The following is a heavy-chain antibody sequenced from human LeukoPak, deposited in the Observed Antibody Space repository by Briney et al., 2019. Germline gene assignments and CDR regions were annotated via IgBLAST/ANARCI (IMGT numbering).Heavy chain of an antibody. CDR3: AKAPGTGTTDNYFDP. V-gene: IGHV3-30*18. CDR2: MSSDGRNR. J-gene: IGHJ5*02. Sequence: PGGTLTLSCAVSGLRFSSYGMQRAPQAPGKGWMWLSVMSSDGRNRYYADSVKGRFTISRDNSKNTLYLQMNSLRAEDTAMYYCAKAPGTGTTDNYFDPWGQGTLVTVSS. CDR1: GLRFSSYG. D-gene: IGHD1-1*01.